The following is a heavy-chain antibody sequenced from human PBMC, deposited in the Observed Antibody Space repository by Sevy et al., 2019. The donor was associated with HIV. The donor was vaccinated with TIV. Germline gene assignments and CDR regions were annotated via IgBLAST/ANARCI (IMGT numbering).Heavy chain of an antibody. Sequence: ASVKVSCKVSGYTLNELSMHWVRQAPGKGLEWMGRFDPEDGETIYAQKFQGRVTMTEDTPTDTAYMELSSLGSEDTAVYYCATAREYYYESSGYFDYWGQGTLVTVSS. CDR3: ATAREYYYESSGYFDY. CDR2: FDPEDGET. J-gene: IGHJ4*02. D-gene: IGHD3-22*01. CDR1: GYTLNELS. V-gene: IGHV1-24*01.